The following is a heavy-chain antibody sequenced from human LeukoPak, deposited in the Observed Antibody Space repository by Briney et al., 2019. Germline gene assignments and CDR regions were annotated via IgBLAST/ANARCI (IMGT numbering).Heavy chain of an antibody. V-gene: IGHV3-23*01. D-gene: IGHD6-13*01. J-gene: IGHJ6*04. CDR2: ISGSGGST. CDR3: AKGGGSSTAAAGIGSYYGMDV. CDR1: GFTFSSYA. Sequence: PGGSLRLSCAASGFTFSSYAMSWVRQAPGKGLEWVSAISGSGGSTYYADSVKGRFTISRDNSKNTLYLQMNSLRAEDTAVYYCAKGGGSSTAAAGIGSYYGMDVWGKGTTVTVSS.